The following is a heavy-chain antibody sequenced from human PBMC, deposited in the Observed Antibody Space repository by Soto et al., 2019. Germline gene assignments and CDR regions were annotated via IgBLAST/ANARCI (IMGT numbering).Heavy chain of an antibody. D-gene: IGHD2-2*01. V-gene: IGHV4-61*05. Sequence: PSETLSLTCTVSGGSISSSSYYWGWIRQPPGKGLEWIGYIYYSGSTNYNPSLKSRVTISVDTSKNQFSLKLSSVTAADTAVYYCARAGGIVLVPAAMGPAGVGNYYYGMDVWGQGTTVTVSS. CDR3: ARAGGIVLVPAAMGPAGVGNYYYGMDV. CDR2: IYYSGST. J-gene: IGHJ6*02. CDR1: GGSISSSSYY.